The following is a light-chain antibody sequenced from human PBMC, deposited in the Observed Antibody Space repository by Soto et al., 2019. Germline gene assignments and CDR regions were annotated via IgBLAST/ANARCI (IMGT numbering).Light chain of an antibody. Sequence: ESQMSLSPSSLSASVVDTFTITFLASQFIGNHLGWYQQKPGKAPKLLIYTASTLQSGVPSRFSGRGSGTEFTLTISSLQPDDFATYYCQQYNFYPLTFGGGTKVDIK. J-gene: IGKJ4*01. CDR2: TAS. CDR1: QFIGNH. CDR3: QQYNFYPLT. V-gene: IGKV1-17*01.